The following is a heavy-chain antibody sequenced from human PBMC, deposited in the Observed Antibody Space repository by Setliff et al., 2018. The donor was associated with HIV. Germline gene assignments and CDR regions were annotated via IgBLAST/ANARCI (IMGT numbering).Heavy chain of an antibody. CDR2: ISSRSGLT. V-gene: IGHV3-11*03. CDR3: VTFYGGMTGWVD. D-gene: IGHD3-10*01. J-gene: IGHJ4*02. Sequence: PGESLKISCIASAFSFNNYYMTWVRQAPGKGLEWVAYISSRSGLTNYADSVKGRFLISRDNAKNSVYLQMNNLRVEDTALYYCVTFYGGMTGWVDWGKGALVTVS. CDR1: AFSFNNYY.